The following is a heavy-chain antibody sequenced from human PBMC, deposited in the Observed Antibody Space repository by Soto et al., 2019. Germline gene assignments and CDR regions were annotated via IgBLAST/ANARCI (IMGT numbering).Heavy chain of an antibody. Sequence: SVKLSCKASGGTFSSYAISWVRQAPGQGLEWMGGIIPIFGTANYAQKFQGRVTITADESTSTAYMELSSLRSEDTAVYYCARHSSSWYALDYYYYGMDVWGQGTTVTVSS. CDR2: IIPIFGTA. CDR3: ARHSSSWYALDYYYYGMDV. J-gene: IGHJ6*02. V-gene: IGHV1-69*13. CDR1: GGTFSSYA. D-gene: IGHD6-13*01.